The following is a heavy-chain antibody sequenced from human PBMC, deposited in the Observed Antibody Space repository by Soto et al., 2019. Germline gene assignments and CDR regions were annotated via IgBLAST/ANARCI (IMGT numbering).Heavy chain of an antibody. Sequence: GGSLTLSCVTSGFTSIHESVNPVRQTPWQVLEGISLMGNTGSLFSYAASVKGRFPISRAPAMNSVYLQMNSLRDEDTAIFFFAGESTWSIDYWGLGDLVSVSA. CDR2: MGNTGSLF. V-gene: IGHV3-48*02. D-gene: IGHD3-16*01. CDR3: AGESTWSIDY. J-gene: IGHJ1*01. CDR1: GFTSIHES.